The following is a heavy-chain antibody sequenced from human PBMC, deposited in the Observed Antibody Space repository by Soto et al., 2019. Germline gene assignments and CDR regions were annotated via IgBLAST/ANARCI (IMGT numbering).Heavy chain of an antibody. V-gene: IGHV3-74*01. Sequence: GGSLRLSCAVSGFTSSNYWMHWVRQAPGKGLVWVSRIKSDGSSTSYADSVKGRFTISRDNAKNTLDLQMHGLRAEDMAVYYCARSVRSGSFPYYYYAMDVWGQGTTVTVSS. D-gene: IGHD3-10*01. J-gene: IGHJ6*02. CDR2: IKSDGSST. CDR1: GFTSSNYW. CDR3: ARSVRSGSFPYYYYAMDV.